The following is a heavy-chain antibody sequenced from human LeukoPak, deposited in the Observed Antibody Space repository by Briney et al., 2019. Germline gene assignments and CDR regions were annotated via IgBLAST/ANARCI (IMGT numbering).Heavy chain of an antibody. CDR1: GFAFSGYS. J-gene: IGHJ4*02. CDR2: ISSSSVRSTI. Sequence: PGESQRLSCAASGFAFSGYSMTWVRQAPGKGLEWVSYISSSSVRSTIYYADSVKGRFIISRDNAKNSLYLQMNSLRVDDTAIYYCARKNGYCSSTSCYLFDYWGQGTLVAVSS. D-gene: IGHD2-2*01. CDR3: ARKNGYCSSTSCYLFDY. V-gene: IGHV3-48*01.